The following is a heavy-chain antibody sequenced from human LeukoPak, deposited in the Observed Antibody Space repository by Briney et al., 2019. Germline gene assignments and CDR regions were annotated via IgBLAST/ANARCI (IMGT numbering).Heavy chain of an antibody. CDR1: GYTFTSYG. CDR3: ARVRWGDSSGYYYFPFDY. V-gene: IGHV1-18*01. J-gene: IGHJ4*02. Sequence: GASVKVSCKASGYTFTSYGISWVRQAPGQGLEWMGWISAYNGNTNYAQKLQGRVTMTTDTSTSTAYMELRSLRSDDTAVYYCARVRWGDSSGYYYFPFDYWGQGTLVTVSS. D-gene: IGHD3-22*01. CDR2: ISAYNGNT.